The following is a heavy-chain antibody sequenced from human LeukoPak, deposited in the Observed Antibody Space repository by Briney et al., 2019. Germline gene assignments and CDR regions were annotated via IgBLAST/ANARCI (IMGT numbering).Heavy chain of an antibody. Sequence: GGSLRLSCAASGSTFSTYAMSWVRQAPGMGLEWISTISGNGGSTYYADSVKGRFTISRDNSKNTLYLQMNSLRAEDTAVYYCAKEIHDFWSGYRAGDYWGQGTLVTVSS. CDR2: ISGNGGST. D-gene: IGHD3-3*01. CDR1: GSTFSTYA. J-gene: IGHJ4*02. CDR3: AKEIHDFWSGYRAGDY. V-gene: IGHV3-23*01.